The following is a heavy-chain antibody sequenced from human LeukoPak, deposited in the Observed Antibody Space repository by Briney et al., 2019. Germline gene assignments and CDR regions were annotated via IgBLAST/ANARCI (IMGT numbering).Heavy chain of an antibody. D-gene: IGHD2-15*01. CDR1: GFTFSSYA. Sequence: GRSLRLSCAASGFTFSSYAMHWVRQAPGKGLEWVAVISYDGSNKYYADSVKGRFTISRDNSKNTLYLQMNSLRAEDTAVYYCARGLSYCSGGSCYSGYYYGMDVWGQGTTVTVSS. J-gene: IGHJ6*02. V-gene: IGHV3-30-3*01. CDR2: ISYDGSNK. CDR3: ARGLSYCSGGSCYSGYYYGMDV.